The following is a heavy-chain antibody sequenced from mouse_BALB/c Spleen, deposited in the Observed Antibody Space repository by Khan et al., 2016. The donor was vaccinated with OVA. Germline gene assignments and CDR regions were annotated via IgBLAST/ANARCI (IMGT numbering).Heavy chain of an antibody. J-gene: IGHJ3*01. CDR3: AGGSGNSRFAY. CDR1: GYTFTDYA. Sequence: QVQLQQSGAELVRPGVSVKISCKGSGYTFTDYAMHWVKQSHAKSLEWIGVISTYYGDADYNQKFKGKATMTVDKSSSTAYMELARLTSEDSAIXYCAGGSGNSRFAYWGQGTLVTVSA. V-gene: IGHV1S137*01. CDR2: ISTYYGDA. D-gene: IGHD1-3*01.